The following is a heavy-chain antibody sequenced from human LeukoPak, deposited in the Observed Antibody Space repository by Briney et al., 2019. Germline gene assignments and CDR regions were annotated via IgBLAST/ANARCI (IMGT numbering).Heavy chain of an antibody. J-gene: IGHJ4*02. Sequence: SETLSLTCAVYGGSFSGYYWSWIRQPPGKGLEWIGEIKHSGSTNYNPSLKSRVTMSVDTSKNQFSLELSSVSAADTAVYYCARRGRGEPDFWGQGTLVTVSS. V-gene: IGHV4-34*01. D-gene: IGHD3-16*01. CDR1: GGSFSGYY. CDR2: IKHSGST. CDR3: ARRGRGEPDF.